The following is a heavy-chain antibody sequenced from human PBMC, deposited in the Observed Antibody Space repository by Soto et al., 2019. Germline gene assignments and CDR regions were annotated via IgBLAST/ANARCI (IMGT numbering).Heavy chain of an antibody. V-gene: IGHV1-3*01. CDR1: GYTFTGYA. CDR3: ARYQGVVVVAAISAFDI. Sequence: ASVKVSCKASGYTFTGYAMHWVRQAPGQRLEWMGRINAGNGNTNYAQKFQGRVTITTDKSTSTAYMELSSLRSEDTAVYYCARYQGVVVVAAISAFDIWGQGTMVNVSS. CDR2: INAGNGNT. J-gene: IGHJ3*02. D-gene: IGHD2-15*01.